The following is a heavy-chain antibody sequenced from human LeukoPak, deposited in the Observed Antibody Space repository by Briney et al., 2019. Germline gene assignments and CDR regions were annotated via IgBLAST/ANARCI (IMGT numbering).Heavy chain of an antibody. D-gene: IGHD2-2*01. CDR3: AKGQYCSGTSCPYSYFYMDV. CDR2: ISVSGGTT. Sequence: GGSLRLSCAASGFTFSSYAMSWVRQAPGKGLGWVSGISVSGGTTYYADSVKGRFTISRDNSKNALNLQMNSLRAEDTAVYYCAKGQYCSGTSCPYSYFYMDVWGRGTTVTVSS. V-gene: IGHV3-23*01. J-gene: IGHJ6*03. CDR1: GFTFSSYA.